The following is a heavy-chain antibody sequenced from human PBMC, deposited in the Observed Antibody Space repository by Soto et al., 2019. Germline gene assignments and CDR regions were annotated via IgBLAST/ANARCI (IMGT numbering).Heavy chain of an antibody. V-gene: IGHV4-34*01. Sequence: SQTLSLTCAVYGGSFSGYYWSWIRQPPGKGLEWVGEINHSGSTNYNPSLKSRVTISVDTSKNQFSLKLSAVTAADTAVYYCARGAIPANYGMDVWGQGTTVTSP. CDR1: GGSFSGYY. D-gene: IGHD2-21*01. CDR2: INHSGST. CDR3: ARGAIPANYGMDV. J-gene: IGHJ6*02.